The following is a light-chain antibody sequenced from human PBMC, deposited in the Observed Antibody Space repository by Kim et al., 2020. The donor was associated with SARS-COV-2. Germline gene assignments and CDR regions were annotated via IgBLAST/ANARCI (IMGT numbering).Light chain of an antibody. V-gene: IGLV3-21*04. Sequence: APGNTARIPCGENHNGSKSALWYQQKPCQAPVLVIYYDSDRPAGIPERFSGSNSGNTATLTISRVEAGDEADYYGQVWDSSSDHWVFGGGTQLTVL. CDR1: HNGSKS. J-gene: IGLJ3*02. CDR2: YDS. CDR3: QVWDSSSDHWV.